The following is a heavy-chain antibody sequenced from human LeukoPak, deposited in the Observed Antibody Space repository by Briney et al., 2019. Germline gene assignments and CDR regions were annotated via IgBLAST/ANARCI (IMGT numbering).Heavy chain of an antibody. D-gene: IGHD2-8*02. CDR1: GYTFTSYY. Sequence: ASVKVSCKASGYTFTSYYVHWVRQAPGQGFERMGWINPDSGATNYAQKFQGRVTMTRDTSITTAYMELSRLRSDDTAVYYCARDFTGGYFDYWGQGTLVTVSS. CDR3: ARDFTGGYFDY. CDR2: INPDSGAT. V-gene: IGHV1-2*02. J-gene: IGHJ4*02.